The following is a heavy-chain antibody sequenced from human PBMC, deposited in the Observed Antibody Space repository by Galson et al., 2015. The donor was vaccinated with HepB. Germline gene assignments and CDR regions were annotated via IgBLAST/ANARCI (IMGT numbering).Heavy chain of an antibody. CDR1: GFTFGDYA. D-gene: IGHD6-13*01. CDR2: IRSKAYGGTT. J-gene: IGHJ4*02. Sequence: SLRLSCAASGFTFGDYAMSWVRQAPGKGLEWVGFIRSKAYGGTTEYAASVKGRFTISRDDSKSIAYLQMNGLKTEDTAVYYCTRKYSSSWVTPDYWGQGTLVTVSS. V-gene: IGHV3-49*04. CDR3: TRKYSSSWVTPDY.